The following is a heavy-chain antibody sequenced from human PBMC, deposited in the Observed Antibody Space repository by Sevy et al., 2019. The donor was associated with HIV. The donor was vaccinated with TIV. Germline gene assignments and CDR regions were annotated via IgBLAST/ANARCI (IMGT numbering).Heavy chain of an antibody. J-gene: IGHJ4*02. D-gene: IGHD4-17*01. CDR1: GFTFSDYY. Sequence: GGSLRLSCAASGFTFSDYYMSWIRQAPGKGLEWVSYISSSGSTMYYADSVKGRFTISRDNAKNSLYLQMNSLRAEDTAVYYCARVATTVTTEGYFDYWGQGTLVTVSS. V-gene: IGHV3-11*01. CDR3: ARVATTVTTEGYFDY. CDR2: ISSSGSTM.